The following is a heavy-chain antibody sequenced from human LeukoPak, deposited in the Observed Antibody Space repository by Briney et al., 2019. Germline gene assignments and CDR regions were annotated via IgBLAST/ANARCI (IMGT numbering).Heavy chain of an antibody. J-gene: IGHJ4*02. D-gene: IGHD3-16*02. Sequence: GGSLRLSCAASGYTFSNAWMSWVRQAPGKGLEWVSAISGSGGSTYYADSVKGRFTISRDNSKNTLDLQMNSLRAEDTAVYYCAKDSVHESYYVWGSYRYTPFDYWGQGTLVTVSS. V-gene: IGHV3-23*01. CDR2: ISGSGGST. CDR3: AKDSVHESYYVWGSYRYTPFDY. CDR1: GYTFSNAW.